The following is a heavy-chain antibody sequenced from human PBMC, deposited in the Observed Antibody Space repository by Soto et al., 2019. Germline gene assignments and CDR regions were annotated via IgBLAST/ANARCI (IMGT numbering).Heavy chain of an antibody. V-gene: IGHV3-23*01. J-gene: IGHJ3*02. CDR1: GFIFGNYM. Sequence: EVPLLESGGGLVQPGESLRLSCAVSGFIFGNYMMTWVRQAPGKGLEWVSTIRDGGESTYYADSVKGRFTISRDNSKNTLYLQMDRLGVEDTAVYYCAPHVHCSGGSCHYDAFDIRGQGTMVTVSS. D-gene: IGHD2-15*01. CDR3: APHVHCSGGSCHYDAFDI. CDR2: IRDGGEST.